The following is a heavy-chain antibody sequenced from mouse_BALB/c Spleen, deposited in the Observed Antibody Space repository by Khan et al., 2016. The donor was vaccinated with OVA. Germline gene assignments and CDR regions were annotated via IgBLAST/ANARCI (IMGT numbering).Heavy chain of an antibody. CDR3: ARPPYFSYTLDH. J-gene: IGHJ4*01. CDR1: GYTFRNSG. Sequence: QIQLVQSGPELKKPGETVKISCKASGYTFRNSGMNWVKQSPGKALKWMGWINTYTGEPTYADDFKGRFAFSLETSASIAYLQITNLKNDDTATYFCARPPYFSYTLDHWGQGTSVTVSS. CDR2: INTYTGEP. D-gene: IGHD2-10*01. V-gene: IGHV9-3-1*01.